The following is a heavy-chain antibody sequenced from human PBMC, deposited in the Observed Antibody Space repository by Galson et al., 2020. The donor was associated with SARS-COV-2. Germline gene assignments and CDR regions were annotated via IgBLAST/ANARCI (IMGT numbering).Heavy chain of an antibody. CDR1: GGFVSSSSYY. CDR2: IYYTGYT. D-gene: IGHD6-13*01. J-gene: IGHJ1*01. CDR3: ARSGIAAAGEYFHH. V-gene: IGHV4-39*01. Sequence: SETLSLTCTVSGGFVSSSSYYWGWIRQPPGKGLEWIGSIYYTGYTYYNPSLKSRVTMSVDTSRNQFSVKWSSVTAADTAVYYCARSGIAAAGEYFHHWGQGTQVTVSS.